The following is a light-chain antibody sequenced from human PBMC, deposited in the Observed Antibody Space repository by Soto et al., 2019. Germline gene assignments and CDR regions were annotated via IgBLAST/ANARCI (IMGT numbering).Light chain of an antibody. Sequence: QAVLTQPPSVSGAPGQRVTISCTGSSSNIGAGYDAHWYQQLPGKVPKLLIYGDTNRPSGVPDRFSGSKSGTSASLAITWLQPEDEADYYCQSHDNSLSGPVFGPGTKLTV. V-gene: IGLV1-40*01. CDR1: SSNIGAGYD. J-gene: IGLJ1*01. CDR2: GDT. CDR3: QSHDNSLSGPV.